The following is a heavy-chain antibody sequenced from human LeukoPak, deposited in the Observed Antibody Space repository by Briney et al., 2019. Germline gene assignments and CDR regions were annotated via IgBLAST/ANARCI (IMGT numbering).Heavy chain of an antibody. CDR1: GDSISDHY. D-gene: IGHD6-19*01. V-gene: IGHV4-59*11. J-gene: IGHJ5*02. CDR3: AREKSSGCNWFDP. Sequence: SETLSLTCAVSGDSISDHYWSWIRQPPGKGLEWIGYIYYSGSTNYNPSLKSRVTISVDTSKNQFSLKVSSVTAADTAVYYCAREKSSGCNWFDPWGQGTLVTVSS. CDR2: IYYSGST.